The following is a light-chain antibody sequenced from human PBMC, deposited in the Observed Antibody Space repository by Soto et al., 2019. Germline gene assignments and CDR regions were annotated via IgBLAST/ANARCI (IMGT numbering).Light chain of an antibody. J-gene: IGLJ1*01. Sequence: QSVLTQPASVSGSPGQSITISCTGTSSDVGGYNYVSWYQQHPGKAPKLMIYEVSNRPSGVCNRFSGSKSGNTASLTISGLQAEDEADYYCSSYTSSSTLDVFGTGTKLTVL. CDR2: EVS. CDR3: SSYTSSSTLDV. V-gene: IGLV2-14*01. CDR1: SSDVGGYNY.